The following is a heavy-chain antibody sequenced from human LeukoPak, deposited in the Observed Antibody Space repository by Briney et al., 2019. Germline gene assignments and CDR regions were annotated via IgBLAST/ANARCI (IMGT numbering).Heavy chain of an antibody. CDR3: ARDRGIVVVTATLDY. CDR1: GFTFSRYG. J-gene: IGHJ4*02. CDR2: LQYVGNKE. Sequence: GGSLRLSCVASGFTFSRYGMHWVRQAPGKGLEWVAFLQYVGNKEYYTDSVKGRFAISRDNSKNTLYLQMNNLRVEDTAVYYCARDRGIVVVTATLDYWGQGTLVTVSS. V-gene: IGHV3-30*02. D-gene: IGHD2-21*02.